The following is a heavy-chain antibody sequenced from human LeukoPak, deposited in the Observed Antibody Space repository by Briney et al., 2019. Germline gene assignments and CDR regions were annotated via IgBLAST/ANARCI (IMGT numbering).Heavy chain of an antibody. Sequence: GGSLRLSCAASGFSFSSYEMNWVRQAPGKGLEWVSYISSSGSTIYYADSVKGRFTISRDNAKNSLYLQMNSLRVEDTAVYYCARDNYYGSGRKDWFDPWGQGTLVTVSS. J-gene: IGHJ5*02. V-gene: IGHV3-48*03. D-gene: IGHD3-10*01. CDR3: ARDNYYGSGRKDWFDP. CDR2: ISSSGSTI. CDR1: GFSFSSYE.